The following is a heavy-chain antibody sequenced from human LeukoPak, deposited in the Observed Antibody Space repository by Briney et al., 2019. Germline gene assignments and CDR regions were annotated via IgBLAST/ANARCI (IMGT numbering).Heavy chain of an antibody. CDR1: GFTFSSYW. D-gene: IGHD6-19*01. J-gene: IGHJ6*03. CDR2: IDSDGSST. Sequence: GGSLRLSCAASGFTFSSYWMHWVRQAPGKGLVRVSRIDSDGSSTSYADSVKGRFTISRDNAKNTLYLQMNSLRAADTAVYYCARDRKWGSGWYGPANRDHYYYYYYMDVWGKGTTVTVSS. CDR3: ARDRKWGSGWYGPANRDHYYYYYYMDV. V-gene: IGHV3-74*01.